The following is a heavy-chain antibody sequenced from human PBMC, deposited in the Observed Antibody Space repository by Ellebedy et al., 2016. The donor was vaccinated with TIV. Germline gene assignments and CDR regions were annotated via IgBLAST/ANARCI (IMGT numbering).Heavy chain of an antibody. Sequence: GESLKISCAASGFTLGNYAMHWVRQAPGQGLEWMGIINPSGGSTSYAQKFQGRVTMTRDTSTSTVYMELSSLRSEDTAVYYCARDRSSSWYPLFGVTPDYWGQGTLVTVSS. CDR2: INPSGGST. CDR3: ARDRSSSWYPLFGVTPDY. CDR1: GFTLGNYA. J-gene: IGHJ4*02. V-gene: IGHV1-46*01. D-gene: IGHD6-13*01.